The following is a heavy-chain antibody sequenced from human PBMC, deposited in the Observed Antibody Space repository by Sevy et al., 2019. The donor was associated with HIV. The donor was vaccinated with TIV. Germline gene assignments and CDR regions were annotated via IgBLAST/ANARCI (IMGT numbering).Heavy chain of an antibody. CDR2: IWYDGSNK. Sequence: GGSLRLSCAASGFTFSSYGMHWVRQAPGKGLEWVAVIWYDGSNKYYADSVKGRFTISRDNSKNTLYLQMNVLRAEDTAVYYCARSPTDYDILTGYYMDTQGVLDYWGQGTLVTVSS. CDR3: ARSPTDYDILTGYYMDTQGVLDY. V-gene: IGHV3-33*01. CDR1: GFTFSSYG. D-gene: IGHD3-9*01. J-gene: IGHJ4*02.